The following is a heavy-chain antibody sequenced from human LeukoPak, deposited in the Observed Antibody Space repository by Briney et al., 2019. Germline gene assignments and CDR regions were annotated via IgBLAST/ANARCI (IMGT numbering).Heavy chain of an antibody. CDR3: ARGLWLVGVAYYYYGMDV. D-gene: IGHD6-19*01. CDR2: INPSGGST. J-gene: IGHJ6*02. CDR1: GYTFTSYY. Sequence: ASVKVSCKASGYTFTSYYMHWVRQAPGQGLEWMGIINPSGGSTSYAQKFQGRVTMTRDTSTSTVYMELSSLRSEDTAVYYRARGLWLVGVAYYYYGMDVWGQGTTVTVSS. V-gene: IGHV1-46*01.